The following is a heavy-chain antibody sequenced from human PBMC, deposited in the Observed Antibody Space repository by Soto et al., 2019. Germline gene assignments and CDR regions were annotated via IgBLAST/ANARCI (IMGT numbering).Heavy chain of an antibody. CDR1: GFTFSSYA. D-gene: IGHD3-10*01. V-gene: IGHV3-23*04. Sequence: EVQLVESGGGLGQPGGSLRLSCAASGFTFSSYAMSWVRQAPGKGLEWVSAISGSGGSTYYADSVKGRFTISRDNSKNTLYLQMNSLRAEDTAVYYCAKDSSLWFGELPNWFDPWGQGTLVTVSS. CDR2: ISGSGGST. CDR3: AKDSSLWFGELPNWFDP. J-gene: IGHJ5*02.